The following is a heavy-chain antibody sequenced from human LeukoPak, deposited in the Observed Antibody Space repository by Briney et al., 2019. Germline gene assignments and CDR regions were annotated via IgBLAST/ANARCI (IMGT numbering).Heavy chain of an antibody. J-gene: IGHJ6*03. V-gene: IGHV3-48*04. Sequence: GGSLRLSCAASGFTFSSYSMNWVRQAPGKGLEWVSYISSSSSTIYYADSVKGRFTISRDNAKNSLYLQMNSLRAEDTAVYYCAKDLYDFWSGYPRYYYYYYMDVWGKGTTVTVSS. CDR3: AKDLYDFWSGYPRYYYYYYMDV. CDR1: GFTFSSYS. D-gene: IGHD3-3*01. CDR2: ISSSSSTI.